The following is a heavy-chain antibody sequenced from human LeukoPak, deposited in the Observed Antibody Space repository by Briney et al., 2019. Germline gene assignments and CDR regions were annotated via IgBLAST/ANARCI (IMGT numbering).Heavy chain of an antibody. J-gene: IGHJ3*02. V-gene: IGHV1-3*01. CDR2: INAGNGNT. CDR3: ATLPQFGSGWFGGAFDI. Sequence: ASVKVSCKASGYTFTSYAMHWVRQAPGQRLEWMGWINAGNGNTKYSQKFQGRVTITRDTSASTAYMELSSLRSEDTAVYYCATLPQFGSGWFGGAFDIWGQGTMVTVSS. D-gene: IGHD6-19*01. CDR1: GYTFTSYA.